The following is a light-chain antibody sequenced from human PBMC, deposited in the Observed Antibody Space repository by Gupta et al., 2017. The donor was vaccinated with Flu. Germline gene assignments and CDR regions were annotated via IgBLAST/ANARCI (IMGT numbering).Light chain of an antibody. CDR2: DTS. V-gene: IGLV7-46*01. Sequence: QAVVTQEPSLTVSPGGTVTLTCGPSTGTVTSGHYPYWFQQKPGQAPRPLIYDTSNKHSWTPARFSGSLLGGKAALTLSGAQPEDEANYYCWLSYSGNWVFGGGTKLTVL. CDR1: TGTVTSGHY. J-gene: IGLJ3*02. CDR3: WLSYSGNWV.